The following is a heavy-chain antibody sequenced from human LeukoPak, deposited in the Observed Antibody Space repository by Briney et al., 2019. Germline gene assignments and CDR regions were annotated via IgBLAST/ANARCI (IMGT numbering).Heavy chain of an antibody. CDR3: ARVRGSRGYGADFDF. D-gene: IGHD3-22*01. J-gene: IGHJ4*02. V-gene: IGHV4-34*11. CDR1: GGSFSGYY. Sequence: SETLSLTCAVYGGSFSGYYWSWIRQPPGQGLEWIGSIYYNGNTYGNPSLKSRVTVSVSTSKNQFSLNLKSVTAADTAVYYCARVRGSRGYGADFDFWGQGTLVTVSS. CDR2: IYYNGNT.